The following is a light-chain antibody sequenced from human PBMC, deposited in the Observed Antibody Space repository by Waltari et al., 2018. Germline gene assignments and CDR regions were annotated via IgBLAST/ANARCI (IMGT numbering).Light chain of an antibody. V-gene: IGLV2-14*01. J-gene: IGLJ1*01. CDR1: DSDVGAYDF. CDR3: SSYTTSSAPGV. CDR2: EVS. Sequence: QSALTQPASVSGSPGQSLPISCPGTDSDVGAYDFASGYQQHPGKAPHLIIYEVSNRPSGISNRFSASKSGNTASLTISGLQAEDEADYYCSSYTTSSAPGVFGTGTRVTVL.